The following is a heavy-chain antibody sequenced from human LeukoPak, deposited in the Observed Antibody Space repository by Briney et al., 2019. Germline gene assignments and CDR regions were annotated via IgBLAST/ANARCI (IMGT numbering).Heavy chain of an antibody. CDR3: ATDISHDDGEYARGWFDS. Sequence: APVKVSCKVSGYTRTELAIHWVRQAPGKGLEWMGGFDPEAGEAIYAQKFQGRVTMTEAISTHTAYMELSSLRSEDTALYYCATDISHDDGEYARGWFDSWGQGALVTVSS. D-gene: IGHD4-17*01. CDR1: GYTRTELA. V-gene: IGHV1-24*01. J-gene: IGHJ5*01. CDR2: FDPEAGEA.